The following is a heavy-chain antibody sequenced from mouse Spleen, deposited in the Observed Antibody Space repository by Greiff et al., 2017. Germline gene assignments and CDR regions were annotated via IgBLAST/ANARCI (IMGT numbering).Heavy chain of an antibody. D-gene: IGHD1-1*01. CDR2: IYPGSGST. J-gene: IGHJ3*01. V-gene: IGHV1-55*01. Sequence: VQLQQSGPELVKPGASVKISCKASGYTFTSYWITWVKQRPGQGLEWIGDIYPGSGSTNYNEKFKSKATLTVDTSSSTAYMQLSSLTSEDSAVYYCARRVSDYGWFAYWGQGTLVTVSA. CDR3: ARRVSDYGWFAY. CDR1: GYTFTSYW.